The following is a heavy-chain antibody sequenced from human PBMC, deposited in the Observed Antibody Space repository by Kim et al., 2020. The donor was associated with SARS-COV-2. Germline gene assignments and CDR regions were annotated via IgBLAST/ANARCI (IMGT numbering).Heavy chain of an antibody. CDR3: ARSEYAETDYGDGHYFDY. V-gene: IGHV4-31*03. J-gene: IGHJ4*02. D-gene: IGHD4-17*01. CDR1: GGSISSGGYY. Sequence: SETLFLTCTVSGGSISSGGYYWSWIRQHPGKGLEWIGYIYYSGSTYYNPSLKSRVTISVDTSKNQFSLKLSSVTAADTAVYYCARSEYAETDYGDGHYFDYWGQGTLVTVSS. CDR2: IYYSGST.